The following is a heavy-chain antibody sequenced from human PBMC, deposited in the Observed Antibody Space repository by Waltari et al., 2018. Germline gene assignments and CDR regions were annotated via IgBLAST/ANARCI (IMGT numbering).Heavy chain of an antibody. CDR2: IDPQDGET. V-gene: IGHV1-69-2*01. Sequence: EVQLVQSGAEVKKPGATVKISCKAAGYTFTDYYIHWVQQAPGKGLEWVGRIDPQDGETKYADKCQGRATITADTSIDTVYMELSSLRSEDTAVFYCARTTTIKSLDYWGQGTLVIVSS. D-gene: IGHD1-7*01. CDR1: GYTFTDYY. CDR3: ARTTTIKSLDY. J-gene: IGHJ4*02.